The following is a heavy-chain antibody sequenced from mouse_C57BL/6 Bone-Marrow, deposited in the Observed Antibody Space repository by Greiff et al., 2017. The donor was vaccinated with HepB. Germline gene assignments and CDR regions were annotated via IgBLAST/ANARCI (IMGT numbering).Heavy chain of an antibody. J-gene: IGHJ4*01. V-gene: IGHV1-81*01. Sequence: QVQLKQSGAELARPGASVKLSCKASGYTFTSYGISWVKQRTGQGLEWIGEIYPRSGNTYYNEKFKGKATLTADKSSSTAYMELRSLTSEDSAVYFCARGPYYDGSSGGMDYWGQGTSVTVSS. CDR1: GYTFTSYG. CDR2: IYPRSGNT. D-gene: IGHD1-1*01. CDR3: ARGPYYDGSSGGMDY.